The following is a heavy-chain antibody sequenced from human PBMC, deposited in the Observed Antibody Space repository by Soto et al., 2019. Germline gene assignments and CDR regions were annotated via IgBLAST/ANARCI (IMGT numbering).Heavy chain of an antibody. CDR1: GGSISSSSYY. D-gene: IGHD6-19*01. CDR2: IYYSWYT. Sequence: SETLSLTCTVSGGSISSSSYYWGWIRQPPGKGLEWIGSIYYSWYTNYNPSLKSRVTISVDTSKNQFSLKLSSVTAAVTSVYFCARQVGGWAPWYFDYWGQGTLVTVSS. J-gene: IGHJ4*02. CDR3: ARQVGGWAPWYFDY. V-gene: IGHV4-39*01.